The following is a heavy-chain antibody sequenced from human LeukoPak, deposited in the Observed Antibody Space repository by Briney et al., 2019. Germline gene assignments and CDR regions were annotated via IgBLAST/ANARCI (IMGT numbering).Heavy chain of an antibody. J-gene: IGHJ4*02. CDR1: GFTFSTYE. CDR3: ARLLDISDH. D-gene: IGHD3-22*01. CDR2: ITGSGSTK. V-gene: IGHV3-48*03. Sequence: PGGSLRLSCATSGFTFSTYEMKWVRQAPGKGLEWLSYITGSGSTKYYADSVRGRFTISRDNSKNSLYLQINSLRAEDTAVYYCARLLDISDHWGQETLVTVSS.